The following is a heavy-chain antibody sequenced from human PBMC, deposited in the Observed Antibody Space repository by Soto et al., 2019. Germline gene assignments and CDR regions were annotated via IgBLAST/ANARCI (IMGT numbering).Heavy chain of an antibody. J-gene: IGHJ5*02. CDR3: ARQGRLDNWFDP. CDR2: IYPGDSDT. CDR1: GYSFTSYW. Sequence: VESLKSSCHGSGYSFTSYWIGWVRQMPGKGLEWVGIIYPGDSDTRYSPSFQGQVTISADKSISTAYLQWSSLKASDTAMYYCARQGRLDNWFDPWGQGTLVTVSS. V-gene: IGHV5-51*01.